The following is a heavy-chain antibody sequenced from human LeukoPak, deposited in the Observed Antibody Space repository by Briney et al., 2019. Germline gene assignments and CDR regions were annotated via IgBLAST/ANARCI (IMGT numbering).Heavy chain of an antibody. CDR2: IKPDGSER. CDR1: GFTFSRYW. V-gene: IGHV3-7*01. CDR3: VRDIGYGDY. J-gene: IGHJ4*02. D-gene: IGHD5-12*01. Sequence: GGSLRLSWAASGFTFSRYWMSWVRQAPGKGLEWVATIKPDGSERYYVDSVKGRFAISRDNAKNSLYLEMNSLRAEDTAVYYCVRDIGYGDYWGQGILVTVSS.